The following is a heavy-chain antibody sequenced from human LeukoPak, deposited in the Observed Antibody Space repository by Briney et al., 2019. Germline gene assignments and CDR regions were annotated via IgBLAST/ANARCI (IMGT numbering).Heavy chain of an antibody. CDR1: GFTFSSYS. Sequence: PGGSLRLSCAASGFTFSSYSMNWVRQAPGKGLEWVSSISSSSSYIYYADAVKGRFTISRDKAKNSLYLQMNSLRAEDTAVYYCARESGAGAPDRYWGQGTLVTVSS. CDR2: ISSSSSYI. D-gene: IGHD1-26*01. CDR3: ARESGAGAPDRY. J-gene: IGHJ4*02. V-gene: IGHV3-21*01.